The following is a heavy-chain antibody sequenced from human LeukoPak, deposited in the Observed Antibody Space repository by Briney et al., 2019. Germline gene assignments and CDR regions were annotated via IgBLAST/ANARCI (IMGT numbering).Heavy chain of an antibody. Sequence: PGGSLRLSCAASGFTFSSYAMSWVRQAPGKGLEWVSAISGSGGSTYYADSVKGRFTISRDNAKNTLYLQMNSLRAEDTAVYYCARANYYDSSGYPRYFDYWGQGTLVTVSS. CDR3: ARANYYDSSGYPRYFDY. V-gene: IGHV3-23*01. CDR2: ISGSGGST. CDR1: GFTFSSYA. J-gene: IGHJ4*02. D-gene: IGHD3-22*01.